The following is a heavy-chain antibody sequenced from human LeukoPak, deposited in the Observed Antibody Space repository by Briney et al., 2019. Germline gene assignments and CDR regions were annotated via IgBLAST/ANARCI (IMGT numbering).Heavy chain of an antibody. D-gene: IGHD3-3*01. CDR2: IYYSGST. CDR3: ARRELRFLEWLGNEYYYMDV. V-gene: IGHV4-39*01. J-gene: IGHJ6*03. Sequence: SETLSLTCTVSGGSISSSSYYWGWIRQPPGKGLEWIGSIYYSGSTYYNPSLKSRVTISVDTSKNQFSLKLSSVTAADTAVYYCARRELRFLEWLGNEYYYMDVWGKGTTVTVSS. CDR1: GGSISSSSYY.